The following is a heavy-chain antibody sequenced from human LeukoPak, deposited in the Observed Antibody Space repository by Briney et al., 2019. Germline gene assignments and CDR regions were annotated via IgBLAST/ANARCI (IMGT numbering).Heavy chain of an antibody. V-gene: IGHV3-74*01. J-gene: IGHJ4*02. D-gene: IGHD4-23*01. CDR1: GFTFSSYR. Sequence: GGSLRLSCAASGFTFSSYRMHWVCQAPGPGLVWVWRINSDWSSTSYADSAKGRFTISRDNAKNTLYLQMSSLRGEDTAVYYCARDDYGSNSDLDYGGKGTLVTVSS. CDR2: INSDWSST. CDR3: ARDDYGSNSDLDY.